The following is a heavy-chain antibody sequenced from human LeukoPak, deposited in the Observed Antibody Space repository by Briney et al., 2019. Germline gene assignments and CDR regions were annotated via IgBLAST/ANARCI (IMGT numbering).Heavy chain of an antibody. V-gene: IGHV1-2*06. CDR1: GYTFTGYY. J-gene: IGHJ5*02. D-gene: IGHD3-22*01. CDR2: INPNSGGT. CDR3: ARGSRITMIVVVSTAFDP. Sequence: ASVKVSCKASGYTFTGYYMHWVRQAPGQGLEWMGRINPNSGGTNYAQKFQGRVTMTRDTSIRTAYMELSRLRSDDTAVYYCARGSRITMIVVVSTAFDPWGQGTLVTVSS.